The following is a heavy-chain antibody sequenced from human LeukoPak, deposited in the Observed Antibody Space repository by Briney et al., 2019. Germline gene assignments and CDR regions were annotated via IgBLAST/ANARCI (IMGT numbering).Heavy chain of an antibody. J-gene: IGHJ4*02. CDR3: AREVGERLPAGL. CDR1: GGTFSSYI. Sequence: ASVKVSCKASGGTFSSYIISWVRQAPGQGLEWMGRIIPILGIANYAQKFQGRVTITADKSTSTAYMELSSLRSEDTAVYYCAREVGERLPAGLWGQGTLVTVSS. CDR2: IIPILGIA. V-gene: IGHV1-69*04. D-gene: IGHD3-16*01.